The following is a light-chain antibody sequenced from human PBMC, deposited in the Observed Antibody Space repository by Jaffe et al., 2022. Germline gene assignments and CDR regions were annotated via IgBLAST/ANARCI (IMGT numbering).Light chain of an antibody. CDR3: QQSYSTPYT. V-gene: IGKV1-39*01. CDR2: AAY. J-gene: IGKJ2*01. CDR1: QSISSY. Sequence: DIQMTQSPSSLSASIGDRVTITCRASQSISSYLNWYQQKPEKAPRLLIYAAYSVQSGVPSRFSGSGSGTDFTLTISSLQPEDFATYYCQQSYSTPYTFGQGTKLEIK.